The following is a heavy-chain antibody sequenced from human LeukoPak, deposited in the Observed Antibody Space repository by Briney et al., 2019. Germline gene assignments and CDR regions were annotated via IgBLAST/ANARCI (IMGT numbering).Heavy chain of an antibody. CDR3: ARDHHYYGSGSYYTLDY. Sequence: ASVKVSCKASGYTFTSYYMHWVRQAPGQGLEWMGIINPSGGSTSYAQKFQGRVTMTRDTSTSTVYMELRSLRSDDTAVYYCARDHHYYGSGSYYTLDYWGQGTLVTVSS. CDR2: INPSGGST. J-gene: IGHJ4*02. V-gene: IGHV1-46*01. D-gene: IGHD3-10*01. CDR1: GYTFTSYY.